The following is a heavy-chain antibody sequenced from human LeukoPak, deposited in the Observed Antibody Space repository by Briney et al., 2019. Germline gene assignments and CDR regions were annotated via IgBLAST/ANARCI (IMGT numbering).Heavy chain of an antibody. CDR2: IKHSGST. Sequence: PSETLSLTCAVYVGSFSGYYWSWIRQPPGNGLEGCGEIKHSGSTNYTPSLKSRVTISVDTSKNQYYLKLRTVTAADTAVYYCARGGWFGELYDWFDPWGQGTLVTVSS. V-gene: IGHV4-34*01. CDR1: VGSFSGYY. J-gene: IGHJ5*02. D-gene: IGHD3-10*01. CDR3: ARGGWFGELYDWFDP.